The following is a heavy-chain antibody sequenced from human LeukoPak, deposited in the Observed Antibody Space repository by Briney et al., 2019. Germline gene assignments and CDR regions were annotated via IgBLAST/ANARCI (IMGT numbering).Heavy chain of an antibody. Sequence: GASVKVSCKVSGYTLTELSMHWVRQAPGKGHEWMGGFDPEDGETIYAQKFQGRVTMTVGTSTDTACMELSSLRSEDTAVYYCATGQAPSSILAYWGRGTLVTVSS. J-gene: IGHJ4*02. CDR1: GYTLTELS. V-gene: IGHV1-24*01. CDR3: ATGQAPSSILAY. CDR2: FDPEDGET. D-gene: IGHD2-21*01.